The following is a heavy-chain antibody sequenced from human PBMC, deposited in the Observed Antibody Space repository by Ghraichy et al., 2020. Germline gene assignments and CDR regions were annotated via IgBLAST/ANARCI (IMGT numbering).Heavy chain of an antibody. CDR2: ISAYNGNT. CDR3: ARVRNTMVRGVIDY. D-gene: IGHD3-10*01. J-gene: IGHJ4*02. Sequence: ASVKVSCKASGYTFTSYGISWVRQAPGQGLEWMGWISAYNGNTNYAQKLQGRVTMTTDTSTSTAYMELRSLRSDDTAVYYWARVRNTMVRGVIDYWGRGTLVTVSS. CDR1: GYTFTSYG. V-gene: IGHV1-18*04.